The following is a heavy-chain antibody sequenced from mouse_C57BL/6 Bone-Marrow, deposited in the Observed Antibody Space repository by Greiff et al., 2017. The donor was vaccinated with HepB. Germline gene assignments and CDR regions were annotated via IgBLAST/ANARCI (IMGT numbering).Heavy chain of an antibody. V-gene: IGHV1-62-2*01. CDR3: ARHEFDSAWFAY. D-gene: IGHD2-4*01. J-gene: IGHJ3*01. CDR2: FYPGSGSI. CDR1: GYTFTEYT. Sequence: VQLQQSGAELVKPGASVKMSCKASGYTFTEYTIHSVKQRSGQGLVWIGWFYPGSGSIKYNEKFKDKATLTADKSSSTVYMEHSRMTSEDSAVYFCARHEFDSAWFAYWGQGTLVTVSA.